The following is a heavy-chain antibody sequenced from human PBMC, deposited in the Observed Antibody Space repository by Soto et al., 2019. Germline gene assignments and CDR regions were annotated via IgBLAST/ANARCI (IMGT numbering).Heavy chain of an antibody. J-gene: IGHJ4*02. D-gene: IGHD3-22*01. CDR3: ARQKAGSGYPNYYFDY. V-gene: IGHV4-30-4*01. CDR1: GGSISSGDYY. CDR2: ISDSGST. Sequence: QVQLQESGPGLVKPSQTLSLTCSVSGGSISSGDYYWSWIRLPPGKGLEWIGYISDSGSTYYNPSLKRRVTISMDTSKNQFSLKVTSVTAADTAVYYCARQKAGSGYPNYYFDYWGQGTLVTVSS.